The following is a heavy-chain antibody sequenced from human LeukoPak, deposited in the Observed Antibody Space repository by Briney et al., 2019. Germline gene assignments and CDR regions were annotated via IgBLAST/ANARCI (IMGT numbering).Heavy chain of an antibody. CDR2: ISSSSSYI. CDR3: AVDCSGGSCYYEDFDY. CDR1: GFTFSSYS. V-gene: IGHV3-21*01. D-gene: IGHD2-15*01. J-gene: IGHJ4*02. Sequence: GGSLRLSCAASGFTFSSYSMNWVRQAPGKGLEWVSSISSSSSYIYYADSVKGRFTISRDNAKNSLYLQMNSLRAEDTALYYCAVDCSGGSCYYEDFDYWGRGTLVTVSS.